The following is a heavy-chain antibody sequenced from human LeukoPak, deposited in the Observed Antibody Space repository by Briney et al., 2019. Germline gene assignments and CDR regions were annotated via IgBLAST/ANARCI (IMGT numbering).Heavy chain of an antibody. J-gene: IGHJ6*02. CDR3: ARVGYIAAAGYYYYYYGMDV. V-gene: IGHV1-18*01. CDR2: ISAYNGNT. D-gene: IGHD6-13*01. CDR1: GYTFTSYG. Sequence: GASVTVSYKASGYTFTSYGISGVRQAPGQGLEWMGWISAYNGNTNYAQKLQGRVTMTTDTSTSTAYTELRSLRSDDTAVYSCARVGYIAAAGYYYYYYGMDVWGQGTTVTVAS.